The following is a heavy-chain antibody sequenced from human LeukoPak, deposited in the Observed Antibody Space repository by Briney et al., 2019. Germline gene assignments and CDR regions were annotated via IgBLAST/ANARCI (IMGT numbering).Heavy chain of an antibody. CDR3: ARSGIGRGFDI. CDR1: AFSMNDFW. D-gene: IGHD2/OR15-2a*01. CDR2: INKDATIT. Sequence: GVSLRLSCAASAFSMNDFWMHWVRQGPGKGREWVSRINKDATITTYADSVKGRFTVSRDNVKDMVYLDMNGLRGDDTAVYYCARSGIGRGFDIWGRGATVTVSS. J-gene: IGHJ3*02. V-gene: IGHV3-74*01.